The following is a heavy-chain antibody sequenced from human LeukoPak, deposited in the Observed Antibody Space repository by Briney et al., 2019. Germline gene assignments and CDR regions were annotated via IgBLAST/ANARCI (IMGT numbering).Heavy chain of an antibody. V-gene: IGHV3-21*01. Sequence: GGSLRLSCAASGFTFSSYSMNWVCQAPGKGLEWVSSISSSSSYIYYADSVKGRFTISRDNHKNCLYLQMNSLSAEDTAVYSCAGADIVLVPAAMSDAFDIWGQGTMVTVSS. J-gene: IGHJ3*02. D-gene: IGHD2-2*01. CDR2: ISSSSSYI. CDR3: AGADIVLVPAAMSDAFDI. CDR1: GFTFSSYS.